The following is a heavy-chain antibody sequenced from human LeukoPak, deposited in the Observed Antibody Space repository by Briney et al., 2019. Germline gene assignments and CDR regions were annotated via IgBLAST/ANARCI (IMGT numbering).Heavy chain of an antibody. CDR3: ARGSGYSSSWHWFDP. V-gene: IGHV7-4-1*02. CDR1: GYTFNNFA. J-gene: IGHJ5*02. CDR2: INTNTGSP. Sequence: ASVKVSCKASGYTFNNFAIHWVRQAPGQGLEWMGWINTNTGSPTYAQGFTGRFVFSLDTSVNTAYLEISSLTAEDTAVYYCARGSGYSSSWHWFDPWGQGTLVTVSS. D-gene: IGHD6-13*01.